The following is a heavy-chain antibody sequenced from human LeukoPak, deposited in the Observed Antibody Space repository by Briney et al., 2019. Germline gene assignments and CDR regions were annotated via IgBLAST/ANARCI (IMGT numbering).Heavy chain of an antibody. CDR2: ISGSGGST. CDR1: GFTFSSYA. J-gene: IGHJ4*02. D-gene: IGHD3-10*01. V-gene: IGHV3-23*01. Sequence: EAGGSLRLSCAASGFTFSSYAMSWVRQAPGKGLEWVSAISGSGGSTYYADSVKGRFTISRDNSKNTLYLQMNSLRAEDTAVYYCAKDRWFGEPPGGFDYWGQGTLVTVSS. CDR3: AKDRWFGEPPGGFDY.